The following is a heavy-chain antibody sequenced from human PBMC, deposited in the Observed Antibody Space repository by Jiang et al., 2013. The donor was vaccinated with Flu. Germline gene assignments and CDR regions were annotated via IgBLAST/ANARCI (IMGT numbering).Heavy chain of an antibody. J-gene: IGHJ4*01. CDR2: MSPNSGHT. V-gene: IGHV1-8*01. CDR1: GYTFTSSD. Sequence: SGAEVKQPGASVKVSCKASGYTFTSSDIYWVRQAAGQGLEWLAWMSPNSGHTGYAQKFQGRLTMTRNTSINTAYMELSSLRSEDTAVYYCARGYALDYWGQGTLVTVSS. CDR3: ARGYALDY. D-gene: IGHD4-17*01.